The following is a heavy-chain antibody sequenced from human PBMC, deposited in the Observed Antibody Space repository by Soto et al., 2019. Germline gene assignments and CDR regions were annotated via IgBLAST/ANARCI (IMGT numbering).Heavy chain of an antibody. D-gene: IGHD3-10*01. J-gene: IGHJ6*02. V-gene: IGHV1-18*04. CDR3: ARGVSGSHSYYYGMDV. CDR1: GYTFTSYG. CDR2: ISAYNGNT. Sequence: ASVKVSCKASGYTFTSYGISWVRQAPGQGLEWMGWISAYNGNTNYAQKLQGRVTMTTDTSTSTAYMELRSLRSDDTAVYYCARGVSGSHSYYYGMDVWGQGTTVTVSS.